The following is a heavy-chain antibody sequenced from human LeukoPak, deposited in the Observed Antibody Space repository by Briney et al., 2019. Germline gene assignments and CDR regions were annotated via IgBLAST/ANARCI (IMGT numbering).Heavy chain of an antibody. CDR1: GYTFTSYG. Sequence: ASVKVSFKASGYTFTSYGISWVRQAPGQGLEWMGWINPNSGGTNYAQKFQGRVTMTRDTSISTAYMELSRLRSDDTAVYYCARAPGREREQWRDHRIDYWGQGTLVTVSS. CDR3: ARAPGREREQWRDHRIDY. D-gene: IGHD6-19*01. CDR2: INPNSGGT. J-gene: IGHJ4*02. V-gene: IGHV1-2*02.